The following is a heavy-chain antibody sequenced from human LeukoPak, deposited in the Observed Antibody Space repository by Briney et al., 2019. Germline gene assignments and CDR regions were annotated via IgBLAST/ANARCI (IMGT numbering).Heavy chain of an antibody. J-gene: IGHJ4*02. CDR1: GFTFSTYW. V-gene: IGHV3-7*01. CDR2: INQDGSEK. CDR3: ARLKDDVTKLDY. Sequence: GGSLRLSCAASGFTFSTYWMSWVRQAPGKGLEWVANINQDGSEKRYVDSVQGRFTISRDNTKNSLFLQMNSLRAEDTAVYYCARLKDDVTKLDYWGQGTLVTVSS. D-gene: IGHD2-8*01.